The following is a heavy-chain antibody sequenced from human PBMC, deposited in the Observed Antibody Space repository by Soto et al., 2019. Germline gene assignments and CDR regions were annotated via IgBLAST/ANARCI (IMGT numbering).Heavy chain of an antibody. CDR3: ATGTPSNYYDILTALDY. D-gene: IGHD3-9*01. J-gene: IGHJ4*02. CDR2: ISASGGST. CDR1: GFIFSNYV. V-gene: IGHV3-23*01. Sequence: GGSLRLSYAASGFIFSNYVMTWVRQAPGKGLEWVSGISASGGSTYYADSVEGRFTISRDNSKNALYLQMNSLRALDTAVYSCATGTPSNYYDILTALDYWGQGTLVTVSS.